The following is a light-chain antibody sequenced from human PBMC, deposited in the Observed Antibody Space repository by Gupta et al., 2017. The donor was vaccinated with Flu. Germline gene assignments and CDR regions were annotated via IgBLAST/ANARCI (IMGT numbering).Light chain of an antibody. CDR2: KTS. CDR1: RNVGIW. CDR3: QQYNSYPWT. J-gene: IGKJ1*01. V-gene: IGKV1-5*03. Sequence: DIQMTQSPPTLSASVGDRVTITCRASRNVGIWLAWYHQKPGKAPKLLIYKTSSLESGVPPRFSGSGSGTEFTLTINSLQPDDFATFYCQQYNSYPWTFGQGTTVEIK.